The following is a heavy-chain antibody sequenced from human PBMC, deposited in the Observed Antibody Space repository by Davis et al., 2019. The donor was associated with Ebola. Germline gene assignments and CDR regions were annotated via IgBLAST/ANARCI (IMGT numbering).Heavy chain of an antibody. D-gene: IGHD3-9*01. Sequence: SETLSLTCAISGDCVSSNSAAWNWIRQSPSRGLEWLGRTYYRSKWYNDYAVSVKSRITINPDTSKNQFSLQLNSVTPEDTAVYYCARDRAQPNYDILTGYYFYYYGMDVWGQGTTVTVSS. CDR1: GDCVSSNSAA. V-gene: IGHV6-1*01. CDR2: TYYRSKWYN. CDR3: ARDRAQPNYDILTGYYFYYYGMDV. J-gene: IGHJ6*02.